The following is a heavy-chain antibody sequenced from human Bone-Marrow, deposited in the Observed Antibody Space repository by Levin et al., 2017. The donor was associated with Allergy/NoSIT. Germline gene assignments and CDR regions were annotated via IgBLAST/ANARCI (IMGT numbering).Heavy chain of an antibody. Sequence: GESLKISCKASGNTFNKYGINWVRQAPGQGLEWMGWISAFSGDTRYAQKVQDRVTLTTDTSTSTAYMELRSLRSDDTAVYYCARDGRAYCSSSSCYRAVWFDPWGQGTPVTVSS. V-gene: IGHV1-18*01. CDR3: ARDGRAYCSSSSCYRAVWFDP. D-gene: IGHD2-2*01. J-gene: IGHJ5*02. CDR1: GNTFNKYG. CDR2: ISAFSGDT.